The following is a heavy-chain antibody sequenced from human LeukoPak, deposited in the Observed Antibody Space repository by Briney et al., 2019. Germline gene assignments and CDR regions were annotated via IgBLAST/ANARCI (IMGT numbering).Heavy chain of an antibody. CDR2: INPSSGST. CDR1: GYTFTTYY. D-gene: IGHD6-25*01. CDR3: ARERYGRQRQYYFDY. Sequence: GASVKVSCKASGYTFTTYYMHWVRQAPGLGLEWMGIINPSSGSTSYAQKFQGRVTMTRDTSTSTVYMELSSLRSEDSAVYYCARERYGRQRQYYFDYWGHGTLVTVSS. V-gene: IGHV1-46*01. J-gene: IGHJ4*01.